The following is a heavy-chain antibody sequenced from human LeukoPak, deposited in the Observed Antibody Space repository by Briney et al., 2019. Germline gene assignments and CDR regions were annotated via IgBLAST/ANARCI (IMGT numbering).Heavy chain of an antibody. Sequence: PGGSLRLSCAASGFTFSSYSMTWVRKAPGKGLEWVSSISSSSSYIYYADSVKGRFTISRDNAKNSLYLQMNSLRAEDTAVYYCAREFAGGYDYWGQGTLVTVSS. CDR3: AREFAGGYDY. CDR2: ISSSSSYI. J-gene: IGHJ4*02. D-gene: IGHD2-8*02. CDR1: GFTFSSYS. V-gene: IGHV3-21*01.